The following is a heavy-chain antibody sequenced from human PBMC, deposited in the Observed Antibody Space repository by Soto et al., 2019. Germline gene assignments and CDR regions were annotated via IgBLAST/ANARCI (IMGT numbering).Heavy chain of an antibody. CDR1: GYTFTSYA. J-gene: IGHJ5*02. V-gene: IGHV1-3*01. Sequence: QVQLVQSGAEVKKPGASVKVSCKASGYTFTSYAMHWVRQAPGQRLEWMGWINAGNGNTKYSQKFQGRVTITRDTSARTAYMERSSLRSEDTAVYYCARAGVYCSSTSCYFGWFDPWGQGTLVTVSS. D-gene: IGHD2-2*01. CDR3: ARAGVYCSSTSCYFGWFDP. CDR2: INAGNGNT.